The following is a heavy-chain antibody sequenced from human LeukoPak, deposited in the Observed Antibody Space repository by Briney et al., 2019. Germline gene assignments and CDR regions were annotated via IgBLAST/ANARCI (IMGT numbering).Heavy chain of an antibody. Sequence: SETLSLTCTVSGGSISSYYWSWIRQPPGKGLEWIGYIYYSGSTNCNPSLKSRVTISVDTSKNQFSLKLSSVTAAGTAVYYCADHIAAAGHHYFDYWGQGTLVTVSS. J-gene: IGHJ4*02. CDR3: ADHIAAAGHHYFDY. V-gene: IGHV4-59*12. D-gene: IGHD6-13*01. CDR2: IYYSGST. CDR1: GGSISSYY.